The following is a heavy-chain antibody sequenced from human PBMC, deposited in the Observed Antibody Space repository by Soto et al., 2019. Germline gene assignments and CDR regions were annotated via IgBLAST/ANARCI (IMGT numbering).Heavy chain of an antibody. J-gene: IGHJ4*02. V-gene: IGHV3-33*01. Sequence: GGSLRLSCAASGFTFNNYAMYWVRQAPGKGLEWVSIIWYDGSDKYYADSVKGRFTTSRDNSKNTLYLHMNSLRAEDTAVYYCARASFLAGTYPNGDYWGQGTLVTVSS. CDR3: ARASFLAGTYPNGDY. D-gene: IGHD1-1*01. CDR1: GFTFNNYA. CDR2: IWYDGSDK.